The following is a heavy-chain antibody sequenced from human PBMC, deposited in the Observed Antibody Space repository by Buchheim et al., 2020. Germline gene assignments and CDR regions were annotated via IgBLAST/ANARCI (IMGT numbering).Heavy chain of an antibody. V-gene: IGHV3-7*01. D-gene: IGHD5-24*01. CDR1: GFTFTTYW. CDR2: IKQDGSEK. Sequence: EVQLLESGGGLVQPGGSLRLSCGASGFTFTTYWMSWVRQAPGKGLEWLANIKQDGSEKYYVDSVKGRFTISRDNAKNSLYLQMNSLRAGDTAVYYCARRRGDHTHYYFDYWGQGTL. J-gene: IGHJ4*02. CDR3: ARRRGDHTHYYFDY.